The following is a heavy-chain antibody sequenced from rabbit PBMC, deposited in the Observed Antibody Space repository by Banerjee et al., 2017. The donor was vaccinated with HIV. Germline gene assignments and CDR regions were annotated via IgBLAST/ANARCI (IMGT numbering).Heavy chain of an antibody. D-gene: IGHD4-1*01. CDR1: GFSFSSSQY. V-gene: IGHV1S40*01. CDR3: ARAYNSGWGGYFNL. J-gene: IGHJ4*01. CDR2: IYAGSSGST. Sequence: QSLEESGGDLVKPGASLTLTCTASGFSFSSSQYMCWVRQAPGKGLEWIACIYAGSSGSTYYASWAKGRFTISKTSSTTVTLQMTSLTAADTATYFCARAYNSGWGGYFNLWGPGTLVTVS.